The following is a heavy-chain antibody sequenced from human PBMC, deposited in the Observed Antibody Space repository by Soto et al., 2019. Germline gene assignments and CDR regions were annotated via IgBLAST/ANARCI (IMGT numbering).Heavy chain of an antibody. D-gene: IGHD5-18*01. J-gene: IGHJ4*02. Sequence: SETLSLTCTVSGGSISSGGYYWSWIRQHPGKGLEWTGYIYYSGSTYYNPSLKSRVTISVDTSKNQFSLKLSSVTAADTAVYYCARAVGYSYAPGYWGQGTLVTVSS. V-gene: IGHV4-31*03. CDR2: IYYSGST. CDR3: ARAVGYSYAPGY. CDR1: GGSISSGGYY.